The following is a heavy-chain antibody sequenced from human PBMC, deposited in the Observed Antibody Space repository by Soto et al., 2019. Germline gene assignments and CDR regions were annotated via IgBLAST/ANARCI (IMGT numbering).Heavy chain of an antibody. J-gene: IGHJ4*02. CDR1: GFTFSSYG. CDR3: AKEGSSGCPDY. CDR2: LSYDGSNK. Sequence: QVQLVESGGGVVQPGRSLRLSCAASGFTFSSYGMHWVRQAPGKGLEWVVGLSYDGSNKCYADSVKGRFTISRDNSKNTLYLQMNSLRAEDTAVYYCAKEGSSGCPDYWGQGTLVTVSS. V-gene: IGHV3-30*18. D-gene: IGHD6-19*01.